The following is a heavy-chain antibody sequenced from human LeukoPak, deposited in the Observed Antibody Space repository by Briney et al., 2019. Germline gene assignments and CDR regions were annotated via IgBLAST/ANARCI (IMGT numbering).Heavy chain of an antibody. V-gene: IGHV1-69*13. CDR2: IIPIFDTA. D-gene: IGHD3-9*01. CDR3: ARDLVGSHTSYSSGAWDY. CDR1: GGTFSNYA. Sequence: SVKVSCKASGGTFSNYAISWVRQATGQGLEWMGGIIPIFDTADYAQKFQGRLTITADESTSTAYMELSSLRAEDTAVYYCARDLVGSHTSYSSGAWDYWGQGTLVTVSS. J-gene: IGHJ4*02.